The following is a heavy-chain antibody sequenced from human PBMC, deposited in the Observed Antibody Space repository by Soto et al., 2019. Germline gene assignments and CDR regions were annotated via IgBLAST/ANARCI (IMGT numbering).Heavy chain of an antibody. CDR1: GVSISSGDDY. D-gene: IGHD2-2*01. CDR3: ARGIRRVPAARIYYGMDV. J-gene: IGHJ6*02. CDR2: IYSSGST. Sequence: SETLSLTCIVSGVSISSGDDYWSWIRQPPGKGLEWIGYIYSSGSTNCNPSLRSRATISVDTSKNQFSLELSSVTAADTAVYYCARGIRRVPAARIYYGMDVWGQGTTVTVSS. V-gene: IGHV4-30-4*01.